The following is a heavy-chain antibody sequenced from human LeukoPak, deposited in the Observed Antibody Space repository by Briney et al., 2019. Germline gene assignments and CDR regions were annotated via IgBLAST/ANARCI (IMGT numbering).Heavy chain of an antibody. J-gene: IGHJ3*02. Sequence: GGSLRLSCVASRFTFGSYAMSWVRQAPGKGLEWVSAISGSGGNTFYADSVKGRFTISRDNSKNTLYLQMNSLRAEDTAVYYCAKEMGAAWVDAFDIWGQGTMVTVSS. CDR1: RFTFGSYA. CDR2: ISGSGGNT. CDR3: AKEMGAAWVDAFDI. D-gene: IGHD1-26*01. V-gene: IGHV3-23*01.